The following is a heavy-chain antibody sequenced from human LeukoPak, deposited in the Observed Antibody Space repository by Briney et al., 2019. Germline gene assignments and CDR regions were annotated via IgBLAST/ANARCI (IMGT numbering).Heavy chain of an antibody. Sequence: SETLSLTCTVSGGSITAYYWSWIRQPAGKGLEWIGRISGRGSTSYNPSLRSRVTMSVDTSKDQFSLKLSSVTAADTAVYYCARDGPDNFYYYMDVWGKGTTVTVSS. CDR1: GGSITAYY. J-gene: IGHJ6*03. V-gene: IGHV4-4*07. D-gene: IGHD1-14*01. CDR2: ISGRGST. CDR3: ARDGPDNFYYYMDV.